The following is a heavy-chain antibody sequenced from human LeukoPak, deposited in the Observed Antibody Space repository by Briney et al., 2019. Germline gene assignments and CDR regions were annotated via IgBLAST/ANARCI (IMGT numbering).Heavy chain of an antibody. CDR1: GFPFSSYG. Sequence: PGGSLRLSCAASGFPFSSYGMHWVRQAPGKGLGGVAVISYDGSNKYYADSVKGRFTISRDNSKNTLYLQMNSPRAEDTAVYYCAKDLRYFDWLSHFDYWGQGTLVTVPS. J-gene: IGHJ4*02. CDR3: AKDLRYFDWLSHFDY. D-gene: IGHD3-9*01. CDR2: ISYDGSNK. V-gene: IGHV3-30*18.